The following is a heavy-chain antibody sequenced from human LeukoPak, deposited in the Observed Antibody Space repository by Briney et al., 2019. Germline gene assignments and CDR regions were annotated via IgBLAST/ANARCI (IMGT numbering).Heavy chain of an antibody. D-gene: IGHD3-16*01. CDR2: ISSSGSAI. V-gene: IGHV3-11*01. CDR1: GFTFSDYY. CDR3: ASLGGATVSYYYGMDV. J-gene: IGHJ6*02. Sequence: GGSLRLSCAASGFTFSDYYMSWIRQAPGKGLEWVSYISSSGSAIYYADSVKGRFTISRDNAKNSLYLQMNSLRAEDTAVYYCASLGGATVSYYYGMDVWGQGTTVTVSS.